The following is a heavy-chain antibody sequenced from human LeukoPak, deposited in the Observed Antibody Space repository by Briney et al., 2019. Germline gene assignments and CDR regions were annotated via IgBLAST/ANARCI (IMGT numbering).Heavy chain of an antibody. D-gene: IGHD1-26*01. Sequence: PSQTLSLTCAVSGGSISSGGYSWSWIRQPPGKGLEWIRYIYHSGSTYYNPSLKSRVTISVDRSKNQFSLKLSSVTAADTAVYYCARGLNSGRCPVFDYWGQGTLVTVSS. J-gene: IGHJ4*02. CDR1: GGSISSGGYS. CDR3: ARGLNSGRCPVFDY. V-gene: IGHV4-30-2*01. CDR2: IYHSGST.